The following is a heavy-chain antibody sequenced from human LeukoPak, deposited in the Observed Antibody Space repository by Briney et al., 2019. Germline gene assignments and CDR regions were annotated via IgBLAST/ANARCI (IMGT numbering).Heavy chain of an antibody. J-gene: IGHJ4*02. V-gene: IGHV3-30*04. CDR2: ISYDGSNK. Sequence: GGSLRLSCAASGFTFSNYATHWVRQAPGKGLEWVAVISYDGSNKYYADSVKGRFTISRDNSKNTLYLQMNSLRAEDTAVYYCARVVDFWSGYYEVGYWGQGTLVTVSS. CDR3: ARVVDFWSGYYEVGY. D-gene: IGHD3-3*01. CDR1: GFTFSNYA.